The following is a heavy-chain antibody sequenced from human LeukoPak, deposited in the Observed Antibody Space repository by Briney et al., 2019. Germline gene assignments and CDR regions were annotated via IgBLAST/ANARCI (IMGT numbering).Heavy chain of an antibody. CDR2: ISWNSGSI. CDR3: AKDIAAVALYMDA. CDR1: GFNFDDYA. Sequence: PGGSLRLSCAASGFNFDDYAMHWVRQGPGKGLEWVSGISWNSGSIGYADSVKGRFTISRDNAKNSLYLQMNSLRAEDMALYYCAKDIAAVALYMDAWGKGTTVTVSS. D-gene: IGHD6-13*01. V-gene: IGHV3-9*03. J-gene: IGHJ6*03.